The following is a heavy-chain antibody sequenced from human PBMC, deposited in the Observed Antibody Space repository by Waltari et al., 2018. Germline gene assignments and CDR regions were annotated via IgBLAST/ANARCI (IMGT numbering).Heavy chain of an antibody. CDR2: INPNNGDT. V-gene: IGHV1-2*02. D-gene: IGHD3-9*01. Sequence: QVQLVQSGTEVKEPGASVKVSCKASGYTFTDYYVKGVRQAPGQGLEWMGWINPNNGDTRYAQNFLGDITMTRDASINTAYLEVRRLTFDDTALYFCARGDDIMTGHLIIDYWGQGTLVTVSS. CDR1: GYTFTDYY. CDR3: ARGDDIMTGHLIIDY. J-gene: IGHJ4*02.